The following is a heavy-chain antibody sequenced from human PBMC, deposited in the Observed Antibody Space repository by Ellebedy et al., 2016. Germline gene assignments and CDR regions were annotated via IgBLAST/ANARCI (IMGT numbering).Heavy chain of an antibody. V-gene: IGHV3-30*03. CDR1: GFTFSSYG. CDR3: ARADYYDRSGYWYYFDY. Sequence: GGSLRLSCAASGFTFSSYGIHWVRQAPGKGLEWVAVISYDGRNKYYADSVKGRFTISRDNSKNTVYLQMNSLRAEDTAVYYCARADYYDRSGYWYYFDYWGQGTLVVVSS. CDR2: ISYDGRNK. J-gene: IGHJ4*02. D-gene: IGHD3-22*01.